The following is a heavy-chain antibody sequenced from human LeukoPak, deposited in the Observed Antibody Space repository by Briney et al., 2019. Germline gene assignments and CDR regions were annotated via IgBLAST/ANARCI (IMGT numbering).Heavy chain of an antibody. CDR2: IYYSGST. CDR3: ARRYCSGGSCYYFDY. D-gene: IGHD2-15*01. J-gene: IGHJ4*02. V-gene: IGHV4-59*08. Sequence: PSETLSLTCTVSGGSISSYYWSWIRQPPGKGLEWIGYIYYSGSTNYNPSLKSRVTISVDTSKNQLSLKLSSVTAADTAVYYCARRYCSGGSCYYFDYWGQGTLVTVSS. CDR1: GGSISSYY.